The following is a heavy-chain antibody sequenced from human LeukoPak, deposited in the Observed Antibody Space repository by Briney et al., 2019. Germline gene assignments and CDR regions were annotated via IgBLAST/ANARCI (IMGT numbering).Heavy chain of an antibody. CDR3: ARDGPNYDFWSGYYPENWFDP. CDR1: GYTFTGYY. CDR2: INPNSGGT. J-gene: IGHJ5*02. V-gene: IGHV1-2*02. D-gene: IGHD3-3*01. Sequence: ASVKVSCKASGYTFTGYYMHWVRQAPGQGLEWMGWINPNSGGTNYAQKIQGRVTMTRDTSISTAYMELSRLRSDDTAVYYCARDGPNYDFWSGYYPENWFDPWGQGTLVTVSS.